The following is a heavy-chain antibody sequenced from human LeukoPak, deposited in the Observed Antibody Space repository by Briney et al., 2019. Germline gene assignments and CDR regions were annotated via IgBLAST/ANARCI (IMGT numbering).Heavy chain of an antibody. CDR1: GGSIRSYY. J-gene: IGHJ4*02. D-gene: IGHD1-20*01. V-gene: IGHV4-59*01. CDR2: IYYSGST. Sequence: SETLSLTCTVSGGSIRSYYWSWIRQPPGKGLEWIGYIYYSGSTNYNPSLKSRVTMSVDTSKNQFSLKLSSVTAADTAEYYCAREVGYKGYFDYWGQGTLVTVSS. CDR3: AREVGYKGYFDY.